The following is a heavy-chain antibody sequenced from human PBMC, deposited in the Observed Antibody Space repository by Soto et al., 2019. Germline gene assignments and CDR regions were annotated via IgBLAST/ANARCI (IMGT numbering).Heavy chain of an antibody. CDR1: GFTFSSYW. CDR3: ARDIRTGARRWFDP. D-gene: IGHD1-1*01. Sequence: EVQLVESGGGLVQPGGSLRLSCVASGFTFSSYWMSWVRQAPGKGLEWVANIKQDGSEKYYVDSVKGRFTISRDNAKNSLYLQMNRLRAEDTALYYCARDIRTGARRWFDPWGQGTLVTVSS. V-gene: IGHV3-7*05. J-gene: IGHJ5*02. CDR2: IKQDGSEK.